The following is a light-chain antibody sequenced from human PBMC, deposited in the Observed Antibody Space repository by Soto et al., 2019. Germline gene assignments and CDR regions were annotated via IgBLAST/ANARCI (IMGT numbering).Light chain of an antibody. CDR2: YIS. V-gene: IGKV3D-15*01. J-gene: IGKJ5*01. CDR1: QSAGNF. Sequence: EIVMTHSPATLSVSPGETASLSCRASQSAGNFLAWYQQKPGQAPRLLIYYISTRATGIPARFSGSGSGIEFTLTINSLQYEDSAVYYCQQHNQWPITFGQGTRLEIK. CDR3: QQHNQWPIT.